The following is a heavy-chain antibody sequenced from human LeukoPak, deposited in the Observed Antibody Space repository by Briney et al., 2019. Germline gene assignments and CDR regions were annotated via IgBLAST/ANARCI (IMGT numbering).Heavy chain of an antibody. CDR2: INPNSGGT. D-gene: IGHD3-16*01. Sequence: GASVTVSCKASGYTFTGYYMHWVRQAPGQGLEWMGWINPNSGGTNYAQKFQGRVTMTRDTSISTAYMELSRLRSDDTAVYYCARDSAVWGSLNWFDPWGQGTLVTVSS. J-gene: IGHJ5*02. CDR1: GYTFTGYY. CDR3: ARDSAVWGSLNWFDP. V-gene: IGHV1-2*02.